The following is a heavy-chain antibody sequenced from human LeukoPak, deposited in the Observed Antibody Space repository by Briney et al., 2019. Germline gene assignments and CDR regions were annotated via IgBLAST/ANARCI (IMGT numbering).Heavy chain of an antibody. CDR1: GFTFSDYS. J-gene: IGHJ5*02. CDR3: AKGASHALS. CDR2: ISSSSGTK. V-gene: IGHV3-48*02. Sequence: GGSLRLSCAASGFTFSDYSMNWVRQAPGKGLEWLSYISSSSGTKYYADSVKGRFTISRDNAKDSLYLHMNSLRDEDTAVYYCAKGASHALSWGQGTLVTVSS. D-gene: IGHD2-2*01.